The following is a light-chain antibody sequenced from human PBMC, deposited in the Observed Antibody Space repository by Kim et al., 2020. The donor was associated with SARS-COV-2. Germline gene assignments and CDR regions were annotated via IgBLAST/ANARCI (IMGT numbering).Light chain of an antibody. CDR2: KAS. V-gene: IGKV1-5*03. CDR3: QQYNSYSS. Sequence: DIQMTQSPSTLSAFVGDRVTITCRASQSISSWLAWYQQKPGKAPKLLIYKASSLESGVPSRFSGSGSGTDFTLTISSLQPDDSATYYCQQYNSYSSFGQGTKVDIK. CDR1: QSISSW. J-gene: IGKJ1*01.